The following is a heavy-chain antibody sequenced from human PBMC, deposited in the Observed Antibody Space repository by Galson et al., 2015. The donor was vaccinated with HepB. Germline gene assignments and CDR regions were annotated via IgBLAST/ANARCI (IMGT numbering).Heavy chain of an antibody. CDR1: GFSVSNSY. D-gene: IGHD3-22*01. J-gene: IGHJ5*01. CDR3: ARGLRTGDYYDGSGYWFDS. Sequence: SLRLSCAASGFSVSNSYMSWVRQAPGKGLEWVSVTYSGGTTKHAEPVKGRFTIYKGTSTLYLQMNSLRSEDTAVYFCARGLRTGDYYDGSGYWFDSWGQGTLVIVSS. V-gene: IGHV3-66*02. CDR2: TYSGGTT.